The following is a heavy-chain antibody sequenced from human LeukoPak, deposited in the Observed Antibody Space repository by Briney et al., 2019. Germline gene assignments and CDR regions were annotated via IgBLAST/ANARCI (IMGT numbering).Heavy chain of an antibody. CDR2: IIPIFGTA. CDR1: GGTFSSYA. V-gene: IGHV1-69*13. J-gene: IGHJ3*02. CDR3: ARAKFSNDAFDI. Sequence: ASVKVSCKASGGTFSSYAISWVRQAPGQGLEWMGVIIPIFGTANYAQKFQGRVTITADESTSTAYMELSSLRSEDTAVYYCARAKFSNDAFDIWGQGTMVTVSS. D-gene: IGHD2-2*01.